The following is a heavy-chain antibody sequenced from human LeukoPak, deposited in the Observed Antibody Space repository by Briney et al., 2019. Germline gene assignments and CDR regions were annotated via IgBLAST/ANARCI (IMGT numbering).Heavy chain of an antibody. Sequence: PSETLSLTCTVPGDSIKSYFWSWIRQPPGKGLEWIGYMHNGVHTNYNPPLKSRVTISGDTSKNQLSLKLTSVTAADTAVYYCAATIKRDYGDTNLDYWGQGTLVTVSS. CDR1: GDSIKSYF. CDR3: AATIKRDYGDTNLDY. CDR2: MHNGVHT. V-gene: IGHV4-59*01. J-gene: IGHJ4*02. D-gene: IGHD4/OR15-4a*01.